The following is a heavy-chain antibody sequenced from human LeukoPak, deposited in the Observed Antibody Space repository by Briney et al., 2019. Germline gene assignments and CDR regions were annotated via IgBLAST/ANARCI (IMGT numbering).Heavy chain of an antibody. J-gene: IGHJ3*02. D-gene: IGHD6-13*01. CDR2: IYESGST. V-gene: IGHV4-39*01. CDR1: GGSISSSGYY. CDR3: ATHGYSSSWYSAFDI. Sequence: PSETLSLTCTVSGGSISSSGYYWGWIRQPPGKGLEWIGSIYESGSTYYNPPLKSRVTISVDTSKNQFSLKLSSVTAADTAVYYCATHGYSSSWYSAFDIWGQGTMVTVSS.